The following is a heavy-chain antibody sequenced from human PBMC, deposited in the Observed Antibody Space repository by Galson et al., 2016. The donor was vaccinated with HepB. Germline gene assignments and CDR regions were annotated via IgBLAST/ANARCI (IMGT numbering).Heavy chain of an antibody. V-gene: IGHV3-53*01. J-gene: IGHJ4*02. D-gene: IGHD2-8*01. CDR2: MYSGGSK. CDR3: ARGYTSGVPFW. Sequence: SLRLSCAVSGFLVNSNYMTRVRLAPGKGLEWVAIMYSGGSKQYAGSVKGRVTISRDTSSQTLFLEVSDLRAEDTGIYYCARGYTSGVPFWWGQGTLVTVSS. CDR1: GFLVNSNY.